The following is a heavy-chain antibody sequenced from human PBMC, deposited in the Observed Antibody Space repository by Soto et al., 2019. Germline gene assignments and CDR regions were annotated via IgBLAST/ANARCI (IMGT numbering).Heavy chain of an antibody. CDR2: ISNSGTIT. CDR1: GFIFSNYA. V-gene: IGHV3-23*01. CDR3: ARRECSGGTCHWAFDV. D-gene: IGHD2-15*01. Sequence: EVQLLESGGGLVQPGGSLRLSCAASGFIFSNYAMSWVRQAPGKGLEWVSHISNSGTITYHADSVKGQFTISRDNSKNTLYLQMNSLRAEDTAVYYCARRECSGGTCHWAFDVWGQGTMVTVSS. J-gene: IGHJ3*01.